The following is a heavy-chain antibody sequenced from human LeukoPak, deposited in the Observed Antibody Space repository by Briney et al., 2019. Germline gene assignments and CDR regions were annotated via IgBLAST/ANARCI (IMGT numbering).Heavy chain of an antibody. J-gene: IGHJ4*02. CDR2: IKSKTDGGTT. Sequence: GGSLGLSCAASGFTFSNAWMSWVRQAPGKGLEWVGRIKSKTDGGTTDYAAPVKGRFTISRDDSKNTLYLQMNSLKTEDTAVYYCTTDPWAGYYRTPNYFDYWGQGTLVTVSS. D-gene: IGHD3/OR15-3a*01. CDR1: GFTFSNAW. CDR3: TTDPWAGYYRTPNYFDY. V-gene: IGHV3-15*01.